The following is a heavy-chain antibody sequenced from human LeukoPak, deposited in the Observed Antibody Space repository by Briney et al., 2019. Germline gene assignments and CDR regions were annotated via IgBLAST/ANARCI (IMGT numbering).Heavy chain of an antibody. Sequence: SVKVSCKASGYTFISYDINWVRQAPGQGLEWMGWIIPIFGKTNYAQKFQGRLTITADKSTSTAYMELSSLRSEDTAMYYCARTGVVTAKHAFDIWGQGTMVTVSS. CDR3: ARTGVVTAKHAFDI. CDR1: GYTFISYD. D-gene: IGHD2-21*02. CDR2: IIPIFGKT. J-gene: IGHJ3*02. V-gene: IGHV1-69*06.